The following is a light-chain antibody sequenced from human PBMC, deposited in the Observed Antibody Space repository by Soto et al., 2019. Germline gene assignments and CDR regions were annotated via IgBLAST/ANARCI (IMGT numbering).Light chain of an antibody. CDR1: FSDVGGYNY. J-gene: IGLJ7*01. V-gene: IGLV2-8*01. CDR3: GSYAGFNNYVA. Sequence: QSALTQPPSASGSPGQSVTISCTGTFSDVGGYNYVSWYQQHPGKAPKLIVYEVSERPSGVPDRFSGSKSGNTASLTVSGLQAEDEADYYCGSYAGFNNYVAFGGGTQLTVL. CDR2: EVS.